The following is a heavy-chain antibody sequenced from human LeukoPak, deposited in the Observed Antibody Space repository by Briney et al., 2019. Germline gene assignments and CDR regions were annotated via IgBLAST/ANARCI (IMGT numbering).Heavy chain of an antibody. CDR3: ARDLKALTIVVPAAPDY. CDR1: GGTFSSYA. D-gene: IGHD2-2*01. Sequence: ASVKVSCMGSGGTFSSYAISWVRQAPGQGLEWMGGIIPIFGTANYAQKFQGRVTITTDESTSTAYMELSSLRSEDTAVYFCARDLKALTIVVPAAPDYWGQGTLVTVSS. CDR2: IIPIFGTA. J-gene: IGHJ4*02. V-gene: IGHV1-69*05.